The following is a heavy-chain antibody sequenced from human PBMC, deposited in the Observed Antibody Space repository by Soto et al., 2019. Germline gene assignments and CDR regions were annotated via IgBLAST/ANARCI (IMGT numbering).Heavy chain of an antibody. Sequence: SVKVCCKASGDTFSRYALDWVRQAPGQGPEWMGGVVPIFGKPKYAQKFQGRVTITADESTSTAYMELSSLRSEDTAVYYCARGVDYDSSAYYFFVWAQGTLVTVPS. CDR3: ARGVDYDSSAYYFFV. J-gene: IGHJ4*02. CDR1: GDTFSRYA. CDR2: VVPIFGKP. D-gene: IGHD3-22*01. V-gene: IGHV1-69*13.